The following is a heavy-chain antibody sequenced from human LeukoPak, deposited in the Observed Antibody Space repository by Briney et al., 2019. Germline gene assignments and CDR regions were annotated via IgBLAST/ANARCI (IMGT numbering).Heavy chain of an antibody. CDR1: GGSMSPYY. J-gene: IGHJ6*02. Sequence: SETLSLTCTVSGGSMSPYYWSWIRQPAGRGLEWIGRIYTSGNTNYNPSLKSRVTISVDTSKSQFSLNLSSVTAADTAVYFCARARTVDLFAREYVDVWGQGTTVTVSS. CDR2: IYTSGNT. CDR3: ARARTVDLFAREYVDV. V-gene: IGHV4-4*07. D-gene: IGHD2-8*02.